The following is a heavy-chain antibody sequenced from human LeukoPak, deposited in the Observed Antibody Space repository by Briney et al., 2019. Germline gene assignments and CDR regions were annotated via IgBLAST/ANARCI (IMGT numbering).Heavy chain of an antibody. CDR3: ASPISGYALYYGMDV. CDR2: IYSGGTT. D-gene: IGHD5-12*01. CDR1: GFIVSVNY. Sequence: GGSLRLSCAVSGFIVSVNYMGWVRQAPGKGLEWVSIIYSGGTTNYADSVQGRFIISRDNSRNTLYLQMNSLRAEDTAVYYCASPISGYALYYGMDVWGKGTTVTASS. V-gene: IGHV3-66*01. J-gene: IGHJ6*04.